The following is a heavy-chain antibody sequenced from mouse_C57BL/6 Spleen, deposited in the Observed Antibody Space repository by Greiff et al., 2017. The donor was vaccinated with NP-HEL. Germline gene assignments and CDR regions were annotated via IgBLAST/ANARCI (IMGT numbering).Heavy chain of an antibody. D-gene: IGHD2-2*01. CDR2: ISYDGSN. Sequence: VQLQQSGPGLVKPSQSLSLTCSVTGYSITSGYYWNWIRQFPGNKLEWMGYISYDGSNNYNPSLKNRISITRDTSKNQFFLKLNSVTTEDTATYYCARDGYLSYAMDYWGQGTSVTVSS. V-gene: IGHV3-6*01. CDR3: ARDGYLSYAMDY. CDR1: GYSITSGYY. J-gene: IGHJ4*01.